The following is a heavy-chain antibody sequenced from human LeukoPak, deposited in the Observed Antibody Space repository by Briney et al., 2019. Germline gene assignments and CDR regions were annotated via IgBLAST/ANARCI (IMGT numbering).Heavy chain of an antibody. J-gene: IGHJ4*02. V-gene: IGHV3-33*06. Sequence: GGSLRLSSAASGFTFSSYGMHRVRQAPGKGLEWVAVIWYDGSNKYYADSVKGRFTISRDDSKNTLYLQMNSLRAEDTAVYYCAKDFYDSSGYYPSTPFDYWGQGTLVTVSS. CDR3: AKDFYDSSGYYPSTPFDY. CDR2: IWYDGSNK. CDR1: GFTFSSYG. D-gene: IGHD3-22*01.